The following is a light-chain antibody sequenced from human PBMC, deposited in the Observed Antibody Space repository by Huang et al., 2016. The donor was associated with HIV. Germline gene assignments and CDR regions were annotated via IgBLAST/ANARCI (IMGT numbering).Light chain of an antibody. Sequence: DIQMTQSPSSLSASVGDRVTITCRASQSISSYLNWYQQKPGKAPKLLIYAASSLQSGVPSRFRGSGSETDFTLTISSLQPEDFATYYCQQSYSTPITFGQGTRLEIK. J-gene: IGKJ5*01. CDR3: QQSYSTPIT. CDR2: AAS. CDR1: QSISSY. V-gene: IGKV1-39*01.